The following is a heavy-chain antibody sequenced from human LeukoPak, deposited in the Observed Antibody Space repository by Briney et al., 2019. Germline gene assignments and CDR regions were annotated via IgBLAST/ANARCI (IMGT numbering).Heavy chain of an antibody. CDR3: ARERHKTRYYYDSSGYYEG. CDR2: IYYSGST. D-gene: IGHD3-22*01. V-gene: IGHV4-59*12. Sequence: SETLSLTCTVSGGSISSYYWSWIRQPPGKGLEWIGYIYYSGSTNYNPSLKSRVTISVDTSKNQFSLKLSSVTAADTAVYYCARERHKTRYYYDSSGYYEGWGQGTLVTVSS. CDR1: GGSISSYY. J-gene: IGHJ4*02.